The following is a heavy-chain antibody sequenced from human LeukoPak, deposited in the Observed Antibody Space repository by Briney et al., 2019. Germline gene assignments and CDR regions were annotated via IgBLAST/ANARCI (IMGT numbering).Heavy chain of an antibody. CDR3: LDSSGPDY. Sequence: GGSLRLSCAASGFTFSDYYMSWIRQAPGKGLEWVSAISGSGGSTYYADSVKGRFTISRDNSKNTLYLQMNSLRAEDTAVYYCLDSSGPDYWGRGTLVTVSS. J-gene: IGHJ4*02. CDR2: ISGSGGST. V-gene: IGHV3-23*01. CDR1: GFTFSDYY. D-gene: IGHD3-22*01.